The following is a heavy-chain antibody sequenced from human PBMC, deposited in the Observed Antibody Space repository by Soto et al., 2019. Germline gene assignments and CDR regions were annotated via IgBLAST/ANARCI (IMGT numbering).Heavy chain of an antibody. V-gene: IGHV4-59*01. CDR1: GGSISSYY. J-gene: IGHJ4*02. Sequence: QVQLQESGPGLVKPSETLSLTCTVSGGSISSYYWSWIRQPPGKGLEWIGYIYYSGSTNYNPSLKSRVTISVDTSKNQFSLKLSSVTAADTAVYYCARARRGSINTAMDFYFDYWGQGTLVTVSS. CDR2: IYYSGST. CDR3: ARARRGSINTAMDFYFDY. D-gene: IGHD5-18*01.